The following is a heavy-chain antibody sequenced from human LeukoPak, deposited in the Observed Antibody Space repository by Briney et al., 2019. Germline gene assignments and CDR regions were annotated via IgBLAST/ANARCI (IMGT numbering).Heavy chain of an antibody. Sequence: GGSLRLSCAASGFTFSNYAMHWVRQAPGKGLEWVSYISSFSGTINYADSVKGRFTISRDNAKNSLYLQMNSLRAEDTAVYYCARDQGGVGYWGQGTLVTVSS. D-gene: IGHD3-16*01. CDR1: GFTFSNYA. J-gene: IGHJ4*02. CDR3: ARDQGGVGY. CDR2: ISSFSGTI. V-gene: IGHV3-48*01.